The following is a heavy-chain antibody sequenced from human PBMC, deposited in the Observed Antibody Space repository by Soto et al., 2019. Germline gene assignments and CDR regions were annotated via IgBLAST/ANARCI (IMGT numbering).Heavy chain of an antibody. CDR2: ISYDGSNK. D-gene: IGHD3-3*01. J-gene: IGHJ6*02. CDR1: GFTFSSYA. Sequence: GGSLRLSCAASGFTFSSYAMHWVRQAPGKGLEWVAVISYDGSNKYYADSVKGRFTISRDNSKNTLYLQMNSLRAEDTAVYYCASSGFGIRYYYGMDVWGQGTTVTVSS. V-gene: IGHV3-30-3*01. CDR3: ASSGFGIRYYYGMDV.